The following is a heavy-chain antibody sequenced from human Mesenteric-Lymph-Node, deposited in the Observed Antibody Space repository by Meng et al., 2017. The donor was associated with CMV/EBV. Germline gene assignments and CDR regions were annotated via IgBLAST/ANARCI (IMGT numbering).Heavy chain of an antibody. CDR1: GFTFSSYS. V-gene: IGHV3-21*04. D-gene: IGHD3-3*01. J-gene: IGHJ5*02. CDR2: ISSSSSYI. Sequence: GGSLRLSCAASGFTFSSYSMNWVRQAPGKGLEWVSSISSSSSYIYYADSVKGRFTISRDNAKNSLYLQMNSLRAEDTAVYYCAKDPRSGRLTIFGNWGSWGQGTLVTVSS. CDR3: AKDPRSGRLTIFGNWGS.